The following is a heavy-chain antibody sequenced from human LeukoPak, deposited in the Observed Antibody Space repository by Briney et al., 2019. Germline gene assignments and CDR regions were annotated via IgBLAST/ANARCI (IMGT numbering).Heavy chain of an antibody. D-gene: IGHD1-26*01. V-gene: IGHV3-64*02. CDR1: GFTFSSYA. J-gene: IGHJ5*02. CDR2: ISSNGGST. CDR3: AREISPGNWFDP. Sequence: HPGGSLRLSCAASGFTFSSYAMHWVRQAPGKGLEYVAAISSNGGSTYYAGSVKGRFTISRDNSKNTLYLQMGSLRADDMAVYYCAREISPGNWFDPWGQGTLVTVSS.